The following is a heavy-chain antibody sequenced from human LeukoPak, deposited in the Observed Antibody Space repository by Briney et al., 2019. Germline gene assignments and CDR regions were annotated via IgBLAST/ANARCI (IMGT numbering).Heavy chain of an antibody. Sequence: GGSLRLSCTASGFTFSDYAMNWVRQAPGKGLEWVSHISHSGSTICYSDSVKGRFTISRDNAENSLYLQMNSLRDEDTAVYYCTRRGDNDYWGQGTLVTVSS. V-gene: IGHV3-48*02. J-gene: IGHJ4*02. CDR2: ISHSGSTI. D-gene: IGHD7-27*01. CDR3: TRRGDNDY. CDR1: GFTFSDYA.